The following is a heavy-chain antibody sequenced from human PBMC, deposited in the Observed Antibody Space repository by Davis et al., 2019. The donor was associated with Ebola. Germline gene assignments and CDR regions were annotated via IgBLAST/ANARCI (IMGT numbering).Heavy chain of an antibody. Sequence: PSETLSPTCTVSGGSISSYYWSWIRQPPEKGLEWIGYIYYSGSTNYNPSLKSRVTISVDTSKNQFSLKLSSVTAADTAVYYCARTQQWLLLFDYWGQGTLVTVSS. V-gene: IGHV4-59*01. CDR2: IYYSGST. CDR3: ARTQQWLLLFDY. CDR1: GGSISSYY. J-gene: IGHJ4*02. D-gene: IGHD6-19*01.